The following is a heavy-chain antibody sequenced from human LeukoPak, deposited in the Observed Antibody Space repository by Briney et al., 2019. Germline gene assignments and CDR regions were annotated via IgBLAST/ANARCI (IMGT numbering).Heavy chain of an antibody. V-gene: IGHV3-30*04. D-gene: IGHD1-1*01. CDR3: AKATTGTLKGDYYDY. CDR1: GFTFSSYA. CDR2: ISYDGSNK. J-gene: IGHJ4*02. Sequence: GRSLRLSCAASGFTFSSYAMHWVRQAPGKGLEWVAVISYDGSNKYYADSVKGRFTISRDNSKNTLYLQMNSLRAEDTAVYYCAKATTGTLKGDYYDYWGQGTLVTVSS.